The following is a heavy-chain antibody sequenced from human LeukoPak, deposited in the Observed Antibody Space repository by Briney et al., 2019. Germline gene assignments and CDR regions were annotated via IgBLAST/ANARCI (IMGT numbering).Heavy chain of an antibody. CDR1: GFTFSSYS. Sequence: GGSLGLSCAASGFTFSSYSMNWVRQAPGKGLEWVSYISSSSNTIYYADSVKGRFTISRDNAKNSLYLQMNSLRDEDTAVYYCASGGGLYSYYGMDVWGQGTTVTVSS. V-gene: IGHV3-48*02. CDR3: ASGGGLYSYYGMDV. CDR2: ISSSSNTI. D-gene: IGHD2-21*01. J-gene: IGHJ6*02.